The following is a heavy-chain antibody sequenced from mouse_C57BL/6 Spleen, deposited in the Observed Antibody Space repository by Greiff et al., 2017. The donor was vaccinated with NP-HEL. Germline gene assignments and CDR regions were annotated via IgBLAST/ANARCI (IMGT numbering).Heavy chain of an antibody. CDR3: ARSYYGNYGDY. CDR2: INPSNGGT. CDR1: GYTFTSYW. Sequence: QVQLQQPGTELVKPGASVKLSCKASGYTFTSYWMPWVKQRPGQGLEWIGNINPSNGGTNYNEKFKSKATLTVDKSSSKAYMQLSSLTAEDSAVYYCARSYYGNYGDYWGKGTTLTVSS. J-gene: IGHJ2*01. V-gene: IGHV1-53*01. D-gene: IGHD2-1*01.